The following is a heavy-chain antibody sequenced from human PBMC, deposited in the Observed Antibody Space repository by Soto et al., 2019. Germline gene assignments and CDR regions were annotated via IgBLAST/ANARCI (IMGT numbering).Heavy chain of an antibody. V-gene: IGHV1-69*06. Sequence: SVKVSCKASGGTFSSHSISWVRQAPRQGLEWMGGIMPMYGTANYAQKFQGRVTITADKSTNIAYMKLSSLTSEDTAVYYCARGDDFDYYYTMDVWGQGTTVTVSS. CDR3: ARGDDFDYYYTMDV. CDR2: IMPMYGTA. J-gene: IGHJ6*02. D-gene: IGHD3-16*01. CDR1: GGTFSSHS.